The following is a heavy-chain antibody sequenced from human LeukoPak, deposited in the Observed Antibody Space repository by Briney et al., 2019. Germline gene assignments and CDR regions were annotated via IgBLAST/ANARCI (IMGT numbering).Heavy chain of an antibody. Sequence: SVKVSCKASGYTFTSYYMHWVRQAPGQGLEWMGGIIPIFGTANYAQKFQGRVTITADESTSTAYMELSSLRSEDTAVYYCAGRYSSGWDPPYFDYWGQGTLVTVSS. J-gene: IGHJ4*02. CDR3: AGRYSSGWDPPYFDY. V-gene: IGHV1-69*13. CDR1: GYTFTSYY. D-gene: IGHD6-19*01. CDR2: IIPIFGTA.